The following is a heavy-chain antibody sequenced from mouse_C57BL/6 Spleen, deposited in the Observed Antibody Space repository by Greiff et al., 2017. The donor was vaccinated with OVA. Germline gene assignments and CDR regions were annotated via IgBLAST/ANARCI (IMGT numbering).Heavy chain of an antibody. CDR3: ARSSIKPRAMDY. Sequence: QVQLQQPGAELVMPGASVKLSCKASGYTFTSYWMHWVKQRPGQGLEWIGEIDPSDSYTNYNQKFKGKSTLTVDKSSSTAYMQLSSLTSEDSAVYYCARSSIKPRAMDYWGQGTSVTVSS. CDR1: GYTFTSYW. V-gene: IGHV1-69*01. J-gene: IGHJ4*01. D-gene: IGHD1-3*01. CDR2: IDPSDSYT.